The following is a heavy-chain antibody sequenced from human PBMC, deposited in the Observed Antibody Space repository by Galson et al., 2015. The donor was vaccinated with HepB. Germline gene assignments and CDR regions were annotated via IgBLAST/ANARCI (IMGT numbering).Heavy chain of an antibody. V-gene: IGHV3-7*03. CDR3: ARDGWRDSYGYGNYYYGMDV. D-gene: IGHD5-18*01. Sequence: SLRLSCAASGFTFSSYWMSWVRQAPGKGLEWVANIKQDGSEKYYVDSVKGRFTISRDNAKNSLYLQMNSLRAEDTAVYYCARDGWRDSYGYGNYYYGMDVWGQGTTVTVSS. CDR2: IKQDGSEK. J-gene: IGHJ6*02. CDR1: GFTFSSYW.